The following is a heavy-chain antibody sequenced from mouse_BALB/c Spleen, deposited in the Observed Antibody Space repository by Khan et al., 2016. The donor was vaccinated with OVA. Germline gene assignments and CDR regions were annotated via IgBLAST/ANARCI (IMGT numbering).Heavy chain of an antibody. J-gene: IGHJ3*01. CDR1: GFTFSTYA. CDR3: EGCPYGNSAY. Sequence: EVQLLETGGGLVKPGGSLKLSCAASGFTFSTYAMSWVRQTPEKRLEWVATISSDGDSTYFPDNVTGRFTISRDNAKNTLYLQMTSLRSEATAMXNCEGCPYGNSAYWGEGALVTVSA. CDR2: ISSDGDST. V-gene: IGHV5-9-3*01. D-gene: IGHD2-1*01.